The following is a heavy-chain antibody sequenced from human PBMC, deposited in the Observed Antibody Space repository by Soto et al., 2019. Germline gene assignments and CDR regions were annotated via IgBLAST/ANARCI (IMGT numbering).Heavy chain of an antibody. CDR1: GFTFSSCS. Sequence: PGGSLRLSCAASGFTFSSCSMNWVRQAPGKGLEWVSSISSSSSYIYYADSVKGRFTISRDNAKNSLYLQMNSLRAEDTAVYYCASGAAVAGHYWGQGTLVTIS. V-gene: IGHV3-21*01. CDR2: ISSSSSYI. D-gene: IGHD6-19*01. CDR3: ASGAAVAGHY. J-gene: IGHJ4*02.